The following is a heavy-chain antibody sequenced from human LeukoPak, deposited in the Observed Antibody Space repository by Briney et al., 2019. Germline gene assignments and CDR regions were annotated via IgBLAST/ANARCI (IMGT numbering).Heavy chain of an antibody. D-gene: IGHD3-22*01. CDR1: GFTFSSYG. V-gene: IGHV3-30*02. CDR2: IRYDGSNK. Sequence: GGSLGLSCAASGFTFSSYGMHWVRQAPGKGLEWVAFIRYDGSNKYYADSVKGRFTISRDNSKNTLYLQMNSLRAEDTAVYYCAKVMGYDSSGYRNWFDPWGQGTLVTVSS. CDR3: AKVMGYDSSGYRNWFDP. J-gene: IGHJ5*02.